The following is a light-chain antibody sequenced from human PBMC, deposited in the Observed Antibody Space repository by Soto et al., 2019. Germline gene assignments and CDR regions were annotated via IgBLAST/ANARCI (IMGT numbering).Light chain of an antibody. CDR2: GAS. CDR1: QSVSSNY. V-gene: IGKV3-20*01. CDR3: QQYGSLSWT. Sequence: EIVLTQSPGTLSLSPGERATLSRRASQSVSSNYLAWYQQKPGQAPRLLIYGASTRATGVPDRFSGSGSGTDFTLTISRLEPEDFAVYHCQQYGSLSWTFGQGTKVDIK. J-gene: IGKJ1*01.